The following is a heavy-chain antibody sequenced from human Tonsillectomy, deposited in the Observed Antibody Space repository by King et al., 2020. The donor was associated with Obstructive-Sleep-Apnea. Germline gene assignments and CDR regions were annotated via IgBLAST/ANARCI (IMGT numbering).Heavy chain of an antibody. Sequence: VQLVESGGGLVHPGGSLRLSCAASGFTFSSYAMSWVRQAPGKGLEWVSAISGSGGSTYYADSVKGRFTISRDNSKNTLYLQMNSLRAEDTAVYYCANQYYYDSSGYYYTGYWGQGTLVTVSS. CDR3: ANQYYYDSSGYYYTGY. J-gene: IGHJ4*02. V-gene: IGHV3-23*04. CDR1: GFTFSSYA. D-gene: IGHD3-22*01. CDR2: ISGSGGST.